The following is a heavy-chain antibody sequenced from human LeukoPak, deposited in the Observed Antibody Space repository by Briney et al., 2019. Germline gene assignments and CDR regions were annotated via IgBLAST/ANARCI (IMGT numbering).Heavy chain of an antibody. Sequence: PGGSPRLSCVASGFTFSSYAMSWVRQAPGKGLEWVSGISGSGSNKDYADSVKGRFTISRDNSKSMLYLQMNSLRAEDTAVYYCAKGLEDYYGSGSYYWGQGTLVTVSS. J-gene: IGHJ4*02. D-gene: IGHD3-10*01. CDR2: ISGSGSNK. CDR1: GFTFSSYA. V-gene: IGHV3-23*01. CDR3: AKGLEDYYGSGSYY.